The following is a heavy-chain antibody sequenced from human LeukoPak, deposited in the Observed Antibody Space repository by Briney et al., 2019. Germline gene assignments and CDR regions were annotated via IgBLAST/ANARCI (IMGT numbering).Heavy chain of an antibody. CDR2: ISSSGSTI. Sequence: PGGSLRLSCAASGFTFSDYYMSWIRQAPGKGLEWVSYISSSGSTIYYADSVKGRFTISRDNAKNSLYLQMNSLRAEDTAVYYCAGERYSSGWYWFDPWGQGTLVTVSS. CDR3: AGERYSSGWYWFDP. D-gene: IGHD6-19*01. J-gene: IGHJ5*02. CDR1: GFTFSDYY. V-gene: IGHV3-11*01.